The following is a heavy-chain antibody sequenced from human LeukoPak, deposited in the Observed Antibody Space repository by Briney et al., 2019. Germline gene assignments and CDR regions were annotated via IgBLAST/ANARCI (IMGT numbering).Heavy chain of an antibody. CDR3: ARDSRYGSGSYLAFDI. V-gene: IGHV3-7*01. D-gene: IGHD3-10*01. CDR1: GFAFSSYW. J-gene: IGHJ3*02. CDR2: IKQDGSEK. Sequence: GGSLRLSCAASGFAFSSYWMSWVRQAPGKGLEWVANIKQDGSEKYYVDSVKGRFTNSRDNAKNSLYLQMNSLRAEDTAVYYCARDSRYGSGSYLAFDIWGQGTMVTVSS.